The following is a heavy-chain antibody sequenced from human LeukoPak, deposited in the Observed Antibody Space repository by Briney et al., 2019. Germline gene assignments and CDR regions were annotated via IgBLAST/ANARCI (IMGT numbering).Heavy chain of an antibody. CDR2: IWYDGSNK. J-gene: IGHJ4*02. CDR1: GFTFSSYG. Sequence: PGRSLRLSCAASGFTFSSYGMHWVRQAPGKGLEWVAVIWYDGSNKYYADSVKGRFTISRDNSKNTLYLQMNSLSAEDTAVYYCARAVAVETSFDYWGQGTLVTVSS. D-gene: IGHD6-19*01. V-gene: IGHV3-33*01. CDR3: ARAVAVETSFDY.